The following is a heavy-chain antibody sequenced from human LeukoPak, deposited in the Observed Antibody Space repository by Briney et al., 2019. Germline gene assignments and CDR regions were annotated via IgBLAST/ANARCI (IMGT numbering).Heavy chain of an antibody. CDR1: GITFSTYS. J-gene: IGHJ3*01. D-gene: IGHD3-10*01. Sequence: GSLRLSCVASGITFSTYSMNWVRQAPGKGLEWVSYISSSGSTIYYADSVKGRFTISRDNAKNSLYLQMNSLRAEDTAVYYCARDAVRGVRWGQGTMVTVSS. CDR3: ARDAVRGVR. V-gene: IGHV3-48*04. CDR2: ISSSGSTI.